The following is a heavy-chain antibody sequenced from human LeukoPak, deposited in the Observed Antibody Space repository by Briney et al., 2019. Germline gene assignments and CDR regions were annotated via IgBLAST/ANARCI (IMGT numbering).Heavy chain of an antibody. V-gene: IGHV3-23*01. Sequence: PGGSLRLSCAASGFSFTNYAMSWVRQAAGKGLEWVSAISGSGGNTYYADSVKGRFTISRDNSKNTLYLQMNSLRAEDTAVYYCANVGRWPYPGYWGQGTLVTVSS. CDR3: ANVGRWPYPGY. CDR1: GFSFTNYA. J-gene: IGHJ4*02. D-gene: IGHD5-24*01. CDR2: ISGSGGNT.